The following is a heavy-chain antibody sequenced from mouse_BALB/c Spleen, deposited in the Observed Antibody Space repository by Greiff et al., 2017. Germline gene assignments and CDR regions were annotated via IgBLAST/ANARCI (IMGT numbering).Heavy chain of an antibody. CDR1: GFTFSSFG. J-gene: IGHJ4*01. CDR3: ARRLRVYAMDY. CDR2: ISSGSSTI. Sequence: EVKLVESGGGLVQPGGSRKLSCAASGFTFSSFGMHWVRQAPEKGLEWVAYISSGSSTIYYADTVKGRFTISRDNPKNTLFLQMTSLRSEDTAMYYCARRLRVYAMDYWGQGTSVTVSS. V-gene: IGHV5-17*02.